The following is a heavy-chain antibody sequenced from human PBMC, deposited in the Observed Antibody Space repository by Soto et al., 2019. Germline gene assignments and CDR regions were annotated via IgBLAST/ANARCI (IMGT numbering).Heavy chain of an antibody. CDR1: GFTFNRYW. CDR2: INDDGSST. CDR3: VRRVGDNHYYYGMDV. V-gene: IGHV3-74*01. Sequence: EVQLVESGGGLVQPGVSLRLSCAASGFTFNRYWMNWVRQVPGKRLVLVSRINDDGSSTSYADSVKGRFTISSDNATRTVYLHMTSLRAEDTAVYYCVRRVGDNHYYYGMDVWAKGTTVTVSS. J-gene: IGHJ6*04. D-gene: IGHD2-21*02.